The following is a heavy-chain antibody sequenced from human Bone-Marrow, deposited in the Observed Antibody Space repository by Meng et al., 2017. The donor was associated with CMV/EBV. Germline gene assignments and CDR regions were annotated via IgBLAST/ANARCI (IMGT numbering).Heavy chain of an antibody. Sequence: VQLGHAGAEVKKPGSSVKVSCKASGGTFSSYAISWVRQAPGQGLEWMGGIIPIFGTANYAQKFQGRVTITADESTSTAYMELSSLRSEDTAVYYCARSQYSSSWYPFTHWGQGTLVTVSS. J-gene: IGHJ4*02. V-gene: IGHV1-69*12. D-gene: IGHD6-13*01. CDR3: ARSQYSSSWYPFTH. CDR1: GGTFSSYA. CDR2: IIPIFGTA.